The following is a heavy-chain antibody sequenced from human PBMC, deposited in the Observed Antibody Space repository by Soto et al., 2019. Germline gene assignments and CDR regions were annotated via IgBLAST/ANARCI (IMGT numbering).Heavy chain of an antibody. J-gene: IGHJ5*02. CDR3: ARCGDYLGWFEP. Sequence: PSETLSLTCTVSGGSISSYYWSWIRQPPGKGLEWIGYIYYSGSTNYNPSLKSRVTISVDTSKNQFSLKLSSVTAADTAVYYCARCGDYLGWFEPWGQGPLVTVSS. CDR1: GGSISSYY. V-gene: IGHV4-59*01. CDR2: IYYSGST. D-gene: IGHD4-17*01.